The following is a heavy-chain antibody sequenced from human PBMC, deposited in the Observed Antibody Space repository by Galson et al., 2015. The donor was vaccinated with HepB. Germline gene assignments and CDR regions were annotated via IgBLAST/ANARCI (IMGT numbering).Heavy chain of an antibody. V-gene: IGHV6-1*01. J-gene: IGHJ5*02. CDR1: GDSVSSNSAA. CDR2: TYYRFKWYY. D-gene: IGHD3-22*01. Sequence: CAISGDSVSSNSAAWNWIRQSPSRGLEWLGRTYYRFKWYYDYAVSVKSRITINPDISKNQFSLQLNSVTPEDTAVYYCARNVYYDTSGYYYKPGWIDPWGQGAVVTVSS. CDR3: ARNVYYDTSGYYYKPGWIDP.